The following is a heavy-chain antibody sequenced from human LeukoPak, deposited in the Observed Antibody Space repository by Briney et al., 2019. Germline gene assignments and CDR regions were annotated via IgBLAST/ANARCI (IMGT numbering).Heavy chain of an antibody. V-gene: IGHV3-23*01. CDR3: AKDQSYYYDSSGYYQSFLFDY. D-gene: IGHD3-22*01. Sequence: GGSLRLSCAASGFTFSSYAMSWVRQAPGKGLEWVSAISGSGGSTYYADSVKGRFTISRDNSKNTLYLQMNSLRAEDTAVYYCAKDQSYYYDSSGYYQSFLFDYWGQGTLVTVSS. CDR2: ISGSGGST. J-gene: IGHJ4*02. CDR1: GFTFSSYA.